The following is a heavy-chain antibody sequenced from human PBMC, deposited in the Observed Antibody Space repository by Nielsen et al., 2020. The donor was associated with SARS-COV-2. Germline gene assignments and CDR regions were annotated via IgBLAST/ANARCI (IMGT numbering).Heavy chain of an antibody. Sequence: ASVKVSCKASGYTFTSYAMHWVRQAPGQRLEWMGWINAGNGNTKYSQKFQGRVTITRDTSASTAYMELSSLRSEDTAVYYCTNSRGGDTSGWYEFDYWGQGTLVTVSS. D-gene: IGHD6-19*01. CDR1: GYTFTSYA. CDR2: INAGNGNT. CDR3: TNSRGGDTSGWYEFDY. J-gene: IGHJ4*02. V-gene: IGHV1-3*01.